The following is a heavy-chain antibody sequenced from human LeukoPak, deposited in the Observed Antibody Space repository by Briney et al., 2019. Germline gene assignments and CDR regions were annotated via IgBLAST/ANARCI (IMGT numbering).Heavy chain of an antibody. J-gene: IGHJ5*02. CDR1: GFTFSSYW. Sequence: GGSLRLSCAASGFTFSSYWMHWVRQGPGKGLVWVSRINIDGSSTRYADSVKGRFTISRDNAKNTLYLQMNSLRAEDTAVYYCARDWSSVNWFDTWGQGTLVTVSS. D-gene: IGHD4-17*01. CDR2: INIDGSST. V-gene: IGHV3-74*01. CDR3: ARDWSSVNWFDT.